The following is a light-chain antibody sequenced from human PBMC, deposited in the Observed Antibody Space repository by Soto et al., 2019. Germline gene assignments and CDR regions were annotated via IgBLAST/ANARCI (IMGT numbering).Light chain of an antibody. V-gene: IGKV3-20*01. CDR1: QSVSNND. Sequence: EIVLTQSPDTLSLSPGERATVSCRASQSVSNNDLAWYQQRPGQAPRLVLYGASTRPTGIPDRFSGSGSGTEFTLTISRLEPEDCAVYYCHHYSRSPPYTFGQGTKLDIK. J-gene: IGKJ2*01. CDR2: GAS. CDR3: HHYSRSPPYT.